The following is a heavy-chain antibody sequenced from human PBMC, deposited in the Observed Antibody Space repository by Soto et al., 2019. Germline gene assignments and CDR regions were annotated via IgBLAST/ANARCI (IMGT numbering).Heavy chain of an antibody. CDR2: FNPATGAA. D-gene: IGHD3-3*01. Sequence: QLHLVQSGAVVKKPGASVTVSCSASGYPVTAYYMHWVRQAPGRGLEWMGGFNPATGAAKYTQTFQGGVTMTRDTSTSTGFMELGGLTSEDTAVFYCARGGGVGVAGSAAFDMWGQGTLVTVSS. CDR1: GYPVTAYY. CDR3: ARGGGVGVAGSAAFDM. J-gene: IGHJ3*02. V-gene: IGHV1-2*02.